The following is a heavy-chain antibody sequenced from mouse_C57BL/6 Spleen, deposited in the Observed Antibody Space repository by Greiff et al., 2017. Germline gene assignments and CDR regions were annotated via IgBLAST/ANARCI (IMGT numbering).Heavy chain of an antibody. D-gene: IGHD2-4*01. J-gene: IGHJ3*01. CDR1: GFTFSSYT. Sequence: EVQRVESGGGLVKPGGSLKLSCAASGFTFSSYTMSWVRQTPEKRLEWVATISGGGGNTYYPDSVKGRFTISRDNAKNTLYLQMSSLRSEDTALYYCARSYYDYDVWFAYWGQGTLVTVSA. CDR2: ISGGGGNT. V-gene: IGHV5-9*01. CDR3: ARSYYDYDVWFAY.